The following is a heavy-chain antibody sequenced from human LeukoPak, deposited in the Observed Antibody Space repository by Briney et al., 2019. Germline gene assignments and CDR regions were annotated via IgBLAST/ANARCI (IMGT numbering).Heavy chain of an antibody. J-gene: IGHJ4*02. V-gene: IGHV3-9*01. D-gene: IGHD6-19*01. CDR1: GFTFDDYA. CDR3: AKDRTRIAVAGLTLDY. Sequence: GGSLRLSCAASGFTFDDYAMHWVRQAPGKGLEWVSGISWNSGSIGYADSVKGRFTISRDNAKNSLYLQMNSLRAEDTALYYCAKDRTRIAVAGLTLDYWGQGTLVTVSS. CDR2: ISWNSGSI.